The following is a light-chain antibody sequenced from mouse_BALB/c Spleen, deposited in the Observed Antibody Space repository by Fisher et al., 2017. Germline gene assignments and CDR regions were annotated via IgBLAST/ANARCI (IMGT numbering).Light chain of an antibody. CDR3: QQWSSNPRT. V-gene: IGKV4-79*01. J-gene: IGKJ1*01. CDR1: SSVSFSY. CDR2: SIS. Sequence: IVLTQSPAIMSASPGERVTMTCSASSSVSFSYLYWYQQKSGSSPKLWIYSISNLASGVPARFSGRGSGTSYSLTINSMEAEDAATYYCQQWSSNPRTFGGGTKLEIK.